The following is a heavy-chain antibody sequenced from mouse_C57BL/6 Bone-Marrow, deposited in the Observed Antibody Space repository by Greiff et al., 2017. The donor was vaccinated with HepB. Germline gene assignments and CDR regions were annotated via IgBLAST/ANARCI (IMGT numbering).Heavy chain of an antibody. Sequence: VQLQQSGAELVKPGASVKLSCKASGYTFTSYWMHWVKQRPGQGLEWIGMIHPNSGSTNYNEKFKSKATLTVDKSSSTAYMQLSSLTSEDSAVYYCARSYYGSSLHFDYWGQGTTLTVSS. CDR2: IHPNSGST. V-gene: IGHV1-64*01. CDR1: GYTFTSYW. CDR3: ARSYYGSSLHFDY. D-gene: IGHD1-1*01. J-gene: IGHJ2*01.